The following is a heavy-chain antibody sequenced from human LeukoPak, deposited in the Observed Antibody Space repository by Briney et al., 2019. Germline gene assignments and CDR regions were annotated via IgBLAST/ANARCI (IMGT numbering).Heavy chain of an antibody. Sequence: PGGSLRRSCAASGFTFSSSYMSWIRQAPGKGLEWVSYITGSSYTNYADSVKGRFTISRDNAKNSLYLQMNSLRAEDTAVYYCAREYYYHHAYWGQGTLVTVSS. CDR2: ITGSSYT. V-gene: IGHV3-11*05. CDR1: GFTFSSSY. CDR3: AREYYYHHAY. J-gene: IGHJ4*02. D-gene: IGHD3-10*01.